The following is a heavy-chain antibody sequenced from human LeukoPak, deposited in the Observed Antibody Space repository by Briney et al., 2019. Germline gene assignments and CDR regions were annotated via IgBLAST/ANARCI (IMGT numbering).Heavy chain of an antibody. Sequence: GGSLRRSCAASGFTFSSYAMSWVRQAPGKGLEWVSAISGSGGRTYYADSVKGRFTISRDNSKNTLYLQMNSLRAEDTAVYYCAKDQGYSGYDLLDYWGQGTLVTVSS. CDR2: ISGSGGRT. CDR1: GFTFSSYA. J-gene: IGHJ4*02. CDR3: AKDQGYSGYDLLDY. D-gene: IGHD5-12*01. V-gene: IGHV3-23*01.